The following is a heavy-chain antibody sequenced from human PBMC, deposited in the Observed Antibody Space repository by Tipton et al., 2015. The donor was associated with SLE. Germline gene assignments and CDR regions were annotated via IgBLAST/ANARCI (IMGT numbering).Heavy chain of an antibody. CDR2: LHPGDSYT. CDR3: ARTGGYSDAFAI. Sequence: QLVQSGAEVKKPGESLRISCKGSGYSFSSYWIGWVRQMPGKGLEWMGILHPGDSYTIYSPSFQGQVTISADKSIRTAYLQWSSLKASDTAMYYCARTGGYSDAFAIWGQGTMVTVSS. CDR1: GYSFSSYW. D-gene: IGHD4-23*01. J-gene: IGHJ3*02. V-gene: IGHV5-51*01.